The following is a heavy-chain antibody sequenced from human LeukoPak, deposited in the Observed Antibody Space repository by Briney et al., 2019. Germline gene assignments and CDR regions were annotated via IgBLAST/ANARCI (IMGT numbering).Heavy chain of an antibody. Sequence: GGSLRLSCAVSGFSVSGTHMSWVRQAPGKGLEWVSAIYTGGTTYYGDSVKGRFTVSRDNSKNTLYLHLNNLRAEDTAVYYCARDTATTGGGLDSWGQGTLVTVSS. D-gene: IGHD1-1*01. CDR1: GFSVSGTH. CDR3: ARDTATTGGGLDS. CDR2: IYTGGTT. J-gene: IGHJ4*02. V-gene: IGHV3-53*01.